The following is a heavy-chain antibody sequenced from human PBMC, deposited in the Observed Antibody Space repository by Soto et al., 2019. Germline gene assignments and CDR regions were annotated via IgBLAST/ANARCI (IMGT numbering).Heavy chain of an antibody. CDR3: ARDEYYGSGSYYRPYYYGMDV. V-gene: IGHV3-30-3*01. CDR2: ISYDGSNK. D-gene: IGHD3-10*01. Sequence: GSLRLSCAASGFTFSSYAMHWVRQAPGKGLEWVAVISYDGSNKYYADSVKGRFTISRDNSKNTLYLQMNSLRAEDTAVYYRARDEYYGSGSYYRPYYYGMDVWGQGTTVTVSS. CDR1: GFTFSSYA. J-gene: IGHJ6*02.